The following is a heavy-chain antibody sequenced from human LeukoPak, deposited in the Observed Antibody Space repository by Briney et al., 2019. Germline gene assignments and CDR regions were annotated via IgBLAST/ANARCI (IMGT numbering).Heavy chain of an antibody. J-gene: IGHJ3*02. CDR2: IYYSGTT. CDR3: ARGGWSAFDI. D-gene: IGHD3-10*01. Sequence: SETLSLTCTVSGGSISSYYWSWIRQPPGKGLEWIGYIYYSGTTNYNPYLKSRVTISVDTSKNQFSMKLRSVTAADTAVYYCARGGWSAFDIWGQGTMVTVPS. CDR1: GGSISSYY. V-gene: IGHV4-59*01.